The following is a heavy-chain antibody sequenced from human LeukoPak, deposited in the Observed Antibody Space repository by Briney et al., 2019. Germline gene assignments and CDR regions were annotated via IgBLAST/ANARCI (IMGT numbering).Heavy chain of an antibody. CDR1: GLTFSSYA. D-gene: IGHD3-10*01. CDR3: AKVQYVYYGSGSYGMDV. V-gene: IGHV3-23*01. Sequence: GGSLRLSCAASGLTFSSYAMSWVRQAPGKGLECVSAIGGSGGSTYYADSVKGRFTISRDNSKNTLYLQMNSLRAEDTAVYYCAKVQYVYYGSGSYGMDVWGQGATVTVSS. CDR2: IGGSGGST. J-gene: IGHJ6*02.